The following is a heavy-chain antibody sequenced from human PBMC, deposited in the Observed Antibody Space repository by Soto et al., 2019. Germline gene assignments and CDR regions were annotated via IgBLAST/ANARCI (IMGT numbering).Heavy chain of an antibody. Sequence: ASVKVSCKASGYTFSSFGISWVRQAPGQGLEWMGWISAYDGNTNYAQRLQGRVTLTTDTSTNTVYMELRSLTSDDTAVYFCARDDPRLSTINIDYWGQGTKVTVYS. CDR2: ISAYDGNT. J-gene: IGHJ4*02. D-gene: IGHD4-4*01. V-gene: IGHV1-18*01. CDR3: ARDDPRLSTINIDY. CDR1: GYTFSSFG.